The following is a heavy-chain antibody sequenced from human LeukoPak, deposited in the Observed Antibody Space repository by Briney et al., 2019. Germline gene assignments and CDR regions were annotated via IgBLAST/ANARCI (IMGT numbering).Heavy chain of an antibody. V-gene: IGHV3-66*01. CDR2: IYSGGST. Sequence: GGSLRLSCTASGFTVSSNYMSWVRQAPGKGLEWVSVIYSGGSTYYADSVKGRFTISRDNSKNTLYLQMNSLRAEDTAVYYCAREWELLTKDYFDYWGQGTLVTVSS. J-gene: IGHJ4*02. D-gene: IGHD1-26*01. CDR3: AREWELLTKDYFDY. CDR1: GFTVSSNY.